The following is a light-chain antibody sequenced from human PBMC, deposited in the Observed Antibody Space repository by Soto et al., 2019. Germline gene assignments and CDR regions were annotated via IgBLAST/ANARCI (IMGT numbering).Light chain of an antibody. Sequence: DIVMIQTPLSSPVTLGQPASISCRSSQSLVDSSGNTYLSWLQQRPGQPPRLLIYEIFKRFSGVPDRFSGSGAGTDFTLKISRVEAEDVGVYYCMQDTQYPITFGGGTKVEIK. V-gene: IGKV2-24*01. CDR2: EIF. CDR1: QSLVDSSGNTY. J-gene: IGKJ4*01. CDR3: MQDTQYPIT.